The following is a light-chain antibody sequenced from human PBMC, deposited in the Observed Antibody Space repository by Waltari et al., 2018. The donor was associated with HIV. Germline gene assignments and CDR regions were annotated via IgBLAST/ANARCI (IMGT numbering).Light chain of an antibody. CDR2: AND. Sequence: QSVLTQPPSASGTPGQRVTISCSGSSSNLGSNYGYWYQQLPGTAPKLFMYANDRRPSGVPDRFSGSRSGTSASLAISGLRSEDEGDYYCATWDDSLNGRIFGGGTKLTV. J-gene: IGLJ2*01. CDR3: ATWDDSLNGRI. CDR1: SSNLGSNY. V-gene: IGLV1-47*01.